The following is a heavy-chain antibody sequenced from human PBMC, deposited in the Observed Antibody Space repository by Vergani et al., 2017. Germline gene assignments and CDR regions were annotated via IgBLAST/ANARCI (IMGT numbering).Heavy chain of an antibody. V-gene: IGHV4-34*01. CDR3: ARGTQPPWGYYYYVYMDV. Sequence: QVQLQQWGAGLLKPSETLSLTCAVSGGSFSGYYWSWIRQPPGKGLEWIGEIILGGSTNYNPSLKGRVTISVDTSKNQFFLKLSSVTAADTAVYYCARGTQPPWGYYYYVYMDVWGKGTTVTVSS. CDR1: GGSFSGYY. D-gene: IGHD7-27*01. CDR2: IILGGST. J-gene: IGHJ6*03.